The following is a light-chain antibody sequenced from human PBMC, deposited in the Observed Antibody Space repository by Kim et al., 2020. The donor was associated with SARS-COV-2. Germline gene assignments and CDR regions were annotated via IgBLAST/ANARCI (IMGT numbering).Light chain of an antibody. J-gene: IGLJ3*02. CDR2: VDNDGSH. Sequence: SVKLTCTLSSGHSSYAIAWHQQQPEKGPRYLMKVDNDGSHFKGDGIPDRFSGSSSGAERYLTISSLQSEDEADYYCQTWGTGIRVFGGGTKVTVL. CDR1: SGHSSYA. CDR3: QTWGTGIRV. V-gene: IGLV4-69*01.